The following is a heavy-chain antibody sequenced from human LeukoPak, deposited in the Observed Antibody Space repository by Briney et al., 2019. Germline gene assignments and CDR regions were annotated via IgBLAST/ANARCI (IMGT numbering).Heavy chain of an antibody. D-gene: IGHD2-2*01. CDR2: ISSSSSFI. CDR1: GFTFSRYS. CDR3: ARDPPLGSCSTISCPHLDY. J-gene: IGHJ4*02. Sequence: VGSLRLSCAASGFTFSRYSMNWVRQAPGKGLEWVSSISSSSSFIYYADSVKGRFTISRDNAKNSLYLQMNSLRAEDTAVYYCARDPPLGSCSTISCPHLDYWGQGTLVTVSS. V-gene: IGHV3-21*01.